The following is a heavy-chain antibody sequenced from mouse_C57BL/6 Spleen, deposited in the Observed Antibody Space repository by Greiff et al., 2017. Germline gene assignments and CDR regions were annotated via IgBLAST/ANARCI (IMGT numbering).Heavy chain of an antibody. J-gene: IGHJ2*01. D-gene: IGHD3-3*01. CDR3: AKRDLYYFDY. CDR2: INPSSGYT. Sequence: VMLVESGAELARPGASVKMSCKASGYTFTSYTMHWVKQRPGQGLEWIGYINPSSGYTKYNQKFKDKATLTADKSSSTAYMQLSSLTSEDSAVYYCAKRDLYYFDYWGQGTTLTVSS. CDR1: GYTFTSYT. V-gene: IGHV1-4*01.